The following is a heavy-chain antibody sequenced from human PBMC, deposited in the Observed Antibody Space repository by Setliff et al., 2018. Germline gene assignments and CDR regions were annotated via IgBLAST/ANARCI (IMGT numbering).Heavy chain of an antibody. Sequence: SETLSLTCTVSGGSISSGDYYWTWIRQPPGKGLEWIGFIYYSGNTFYNPSLKSRLTISVDTSKNLFSLKLSSVTAADTAVYYCARQLYYYGTPGFFDYWGQGTLVTVSS. J-gene: IGHJ4*02. D-gene: IGHD3-10*01. CDR1: GGSISSGDYY. CDR2: IYYSGNT. CDR3: ARQLYYYGTPGFFDY. V-gene: IGHV4-30-4*08.